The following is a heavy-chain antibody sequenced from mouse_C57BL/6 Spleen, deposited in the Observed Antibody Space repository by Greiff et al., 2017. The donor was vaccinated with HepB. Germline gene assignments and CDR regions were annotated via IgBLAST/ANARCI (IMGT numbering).Heavy chain of an antibody. V-gene: IGHV1-76*01. D-gene: IGHD3-3*01. Sequence: QVQLQQSGAELVRPGASVKLSCKASGYTFTDYYINWVKQRPGQGLEWIARIYPGSGNTYYNEKFKGKATLTAEKSSSTAYMQLSSLTSEDSAVYFCARSPPLGYFDYWGQGTTLTVSS. J-gene: IGHJ2*01. CDR1: GYTFTDYY. CDR2: IYPGSGNT. CDR3: ARSPPLGYFDY.